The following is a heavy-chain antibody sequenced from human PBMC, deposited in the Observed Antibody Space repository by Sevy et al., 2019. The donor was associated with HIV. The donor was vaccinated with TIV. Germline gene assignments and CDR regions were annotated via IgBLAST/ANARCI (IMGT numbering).Heavy chain of an antibody. CDR1: GGSFSGYY. V-gene: IGHV4-34*01. J-gene: IGHJ6*02. CDR2: INHSGST. D-gene: IGHD3-16*01. CDR3: ARGSLSMDV. Sequence: SETLSLTCAVYGGSFSGYYWSWIRQPPGKGLEWIGEINHSGSTNYNPSLKSRVTISVDTSKNQFSLKLSSVTAADTAVYYCARGSLSMDVWGQGTTVTVSS.